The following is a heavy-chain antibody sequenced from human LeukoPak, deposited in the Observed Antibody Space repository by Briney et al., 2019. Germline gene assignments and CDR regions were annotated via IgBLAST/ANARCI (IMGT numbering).Heavy chain of an antibody. V-gene: IGHV1-69*05. Sequence: SVKVSCKASGGTFSSYAISWLRQAPGQGLEWMGGIIPIFGTANYAQKFQGRVTITTDESTSTAYMELSSLRSEDTAVYYCARDYCTNGVCYWFDPWGQGTLVTVSS. CDR1: GGTFSSYA. CDR3: ARDYCTNGVCYWFDP. D-gene: IGHD2-8*01. CDR2: IIPIFGTA. J-gene: IGHJ5*02.